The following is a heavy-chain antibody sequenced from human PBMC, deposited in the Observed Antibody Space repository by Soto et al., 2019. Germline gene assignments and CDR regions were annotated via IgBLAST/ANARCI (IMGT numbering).Heavy chain of an antibody. CDR2: ISGSGGST. CDR3: AKNRLGSQLLLWFGELLAPPDY. Sequence: GGSLRLSCAASGFTFSSYAMSWVRQAPGKGLEWVSAISGSGGSTYYADSVKGRFTISRDNSKNTLYLQMNSLRAEDTAVYYCAKNRLGSQLLLWFGELLAPPDYWGQVPPVTFST. J-gene: IGHJ4*02. CDR1: GFTFSSYA. D-gene: IGHD3-10*01. V-gene: IGHV3-23*01.